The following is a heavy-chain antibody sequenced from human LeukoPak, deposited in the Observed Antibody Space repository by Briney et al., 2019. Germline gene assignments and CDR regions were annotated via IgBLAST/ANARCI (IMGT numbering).Heavy chain of an antibody. CDR2: ISSSSSYI. Sequence: PGGSLRLPCAASGFTFSSYSMNWVRQAPGKGLEWVSSISSSSSYIYYADSVKGRFTISRDNAKNSLYLQMNSLRAEDTAVYYCARVYYGDYGQQSIPWGQGTLVTVSS. D-gene: IGHD4-17*01. V-gene: IGHV3-21*01. CDR1: GFTFSSYS. CDR3: ARVYYGDYGQQSIP. J-gene: IGHJ5*02.